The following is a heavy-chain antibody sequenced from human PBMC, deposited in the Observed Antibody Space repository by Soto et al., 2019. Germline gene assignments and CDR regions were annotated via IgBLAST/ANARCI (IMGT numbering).Heavy chain of an antibody. D-gene: IGHD4-4*01. CDR2: INPGDGST. CDR3: DREEMPTVNNYYYYMDV. CDR1: GYIFTSYY. J-gene: IGHJ6*03. V-gene: IGHV1-46*03. Sequence: QVQLVQSGAEVMKPGASVKVSGKAAGYIFTSYYIHWLRLAPGQALEWMGVINPGDGSTIYAEKFQGRVTMTRDTSTSTVYMEVSSLRSEDTAVYYCDREEMPTVNNYYYYMDVWGKGTTVTVSS.